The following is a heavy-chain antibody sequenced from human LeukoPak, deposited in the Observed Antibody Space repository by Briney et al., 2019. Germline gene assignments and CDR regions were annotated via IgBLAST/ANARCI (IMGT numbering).Heavy chain of an antibody. J-gene: IGHJ4*02. CDR3: ARGSTSGWPDYFDY. Sequence: GGSPRLSCAASGFTLSSYWMHWVRQAPGKGLVWVSRINGDGSSTPYANSVKGRFTISRDNAKNTLYLQMHSLRAGDTAVYYCARGSTSGWPDYFDYWGQGSVVTVSS. CDR2: INGDGSST. CDR1: GFTLSSYW. V-gene: IGHV3-74*01. D-gene: IGHD6-19*01.